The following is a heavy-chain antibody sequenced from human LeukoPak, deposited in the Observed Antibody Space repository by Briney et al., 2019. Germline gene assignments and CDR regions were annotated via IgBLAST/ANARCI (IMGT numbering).Heavy chain of an antibody. J-gene: IGHJ4*02. Sequence: GGSLRLSCSASGFTFSDYDMTWVRQAPGKGLEWVSSISSSSTYIYYADSMKGRFTISRDNAENSLFLQMNSLRAEDTAVYFCARVDDFGYSYGSAYWGQGTLVTVSS. CDR1: GFTFSDYD. CDR3: ARVDDFGYSYGSAY. V-gene: IGHV3-21*01. CDR2: ISSSSTYI. D-gene: IGHD5-18*01.